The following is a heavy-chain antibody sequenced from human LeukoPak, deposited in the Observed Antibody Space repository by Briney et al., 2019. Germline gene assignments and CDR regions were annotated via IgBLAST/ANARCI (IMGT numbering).Heavy chain of an antibody. V-gene: IGHV1-18*01. D-gene: IGHD2-21*02. Sequence: ASVKVSCKASGYTFTSYGISWVRQAPGQGLEWMGWISAYNGNTNYAQKLQGRVTMTTDTSTSTAYMELRSLRSDDTAVCYCARAQHIVVVTAILKLFDYWGQGTLVTVSS. CDR2: ISAYNGNT. CDR1: GYTFTSYG. CDR3: ARAQHIVVVTAILKLFDY. J-gene: IGHJ4*02.